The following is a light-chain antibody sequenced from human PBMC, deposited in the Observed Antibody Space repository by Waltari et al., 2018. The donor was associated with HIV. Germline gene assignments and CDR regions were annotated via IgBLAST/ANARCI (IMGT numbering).Light chain of an antibody. J-gene: IGLJ2*01. Sequence: SLLTQPTSVSAAPGQRVTISCSGSDSNGGRTVFSWYQHIPGTGPKLLLYDNHQRHAGVPERFSASKTGTSASLDITGLQTADEADYYCVTWDSNVQILLFGGGTKVTVL. CDR2: DNH. CDR3: VTWDSNVQILL. V-gene: IGLV1-51*01. CDR1: DSNGGRTV.